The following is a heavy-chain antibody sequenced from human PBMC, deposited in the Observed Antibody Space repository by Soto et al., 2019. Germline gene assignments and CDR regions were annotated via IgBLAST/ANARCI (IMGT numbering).Heavy chain of an antibody. V-gene: IGHV4-38-2*02. J-gene: IGHJ6*02. CDR3: ARDAARYYDFWSGPNEDDYYYAMDV. CDR1: GYSINSGYY. CDR2: IYHSGTT. D-gene: IGHD3-3*01. Sequence: KPSETLSLTCAVSGYSINSGYYWGWIRQPPGKGLQWIGSIYHSGTTYYSPSLKSRVTISVDTSRNQFSLKLTSVTAADTAVYFCARDAARYYDFWSGPNEDDYYYAMDVWGQGTTVTVSS.